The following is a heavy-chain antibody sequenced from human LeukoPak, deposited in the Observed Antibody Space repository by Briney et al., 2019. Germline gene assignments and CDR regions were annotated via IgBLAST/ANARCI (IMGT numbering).Heavy chain of an antibody. D-gene: IGHD4-17*01. Sequence: QSGGSLRLSRAASGFSFISYGMHWVRQAPGKGLEWVGVISDDGRNKKYADSVKGRFTISRDNSKDTLYLQMNSLRDEDTAVYYCAKRPSDYGDYVTYFDYWGQGTLVTVSS. V-gene: IGHV3-30*18. CDR3: AKRPSDYGDYVTYFDY. CDR1: GFSFISYG. J-gene: IGHJ4*02. CDR2: ISDDGRNK.